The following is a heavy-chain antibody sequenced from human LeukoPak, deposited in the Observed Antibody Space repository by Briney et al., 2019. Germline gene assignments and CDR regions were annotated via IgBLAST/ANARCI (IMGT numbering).Heavy chain of an antibody. CDR2: IWYDGSNK. CDR1: GFTFSSYG. CDR3: ARDRYGSGVVYFDY. D-gene: IGHD3-10*01. Sequence: PGGSLRLSCAASGFTFSSYGMHWVRQAPGKGLEWVAVIWYDGSNKYYADSVEGRFTISRDNSKNTLYLQMNSLRAEDTAVYYCARDRYGSGVVYFDYWGQGTLVTVSS. J-gene: IGHJ4*02. V-gene: IGHV3-33*01.